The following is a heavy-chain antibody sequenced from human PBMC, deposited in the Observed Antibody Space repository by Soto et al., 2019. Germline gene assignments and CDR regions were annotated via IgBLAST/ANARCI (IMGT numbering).Heavy chain of an antibody. V-gene: IGHV3-23*01. CDR1: GFTFSSYA. CDR2: ISGSGGST. Sequence: GGSLRLSCADSGFTFSSYAMSWVRQAPGKGLEWVSAISGSGGSTYYADSVKGRFTISRDNSKNTLYLQMNSLRAEDTAVYYCAKDKPIMIVVDTQDDAFDIWGQGTMVTV. CDR3: AKDKPIMIVVDTQDDAFDI. J-gene: IGHJ3*02. D-gene: IGHD3-22*01.